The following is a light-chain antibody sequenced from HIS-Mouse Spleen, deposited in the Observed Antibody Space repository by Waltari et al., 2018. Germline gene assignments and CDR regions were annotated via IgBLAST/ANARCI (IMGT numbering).Light chain of an antibody. V-gene: IGKV3-20*01. CDR2: GAS. CDR1: QRVSSSY. J-gene: IGKJ4*01. Sequence: EIVLTQSPGTLSLSPGERATLSCRASQRVSSSYLAWYQQKPGQAPRLRIYGASSRATGIPDRFSGSGSGTDFTLTISRLEPEDFAVYYCQQYGSSRLTFGGGTKVEIK. CDR3: QQYGSSRLT.